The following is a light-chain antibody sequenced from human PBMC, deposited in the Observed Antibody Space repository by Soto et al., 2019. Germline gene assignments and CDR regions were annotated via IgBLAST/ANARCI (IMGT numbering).Light chain of an antibody. Sequence: EIVLTQSPGTLSLSTGERATLSCRASQSVNSNYLAWYQQKPGQSPRHLMYGASSRASGIPDRFSGSGSGTDFTLTISRLEPEDFAVYYCQQYENSPRTFGQGTKVEIK. J-gene: IGKJ1*01. V-gene: IGKV3-20*01. CDR3: QQYENSPRT. CDR2: GAS. CDR1: QSVNSNY.